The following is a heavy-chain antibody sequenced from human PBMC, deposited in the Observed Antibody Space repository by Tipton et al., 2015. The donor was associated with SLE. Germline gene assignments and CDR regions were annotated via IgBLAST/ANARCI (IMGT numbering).Heavy chain of an antibody. CDR1: GFTFSIHT. V-gene: IGHV3-64*02. CDR3: ATLGPYDDEGSSDY. J-gene: IGHJ4*02. D-gene: IGHD3-16*01. Sequence: SLRLSCAASGFTFSIHTLDWVSQAPGKGLEYVSGITSHGDGTFYADSLKGRFIISRDNSKNTLYLQMRSLRAEDMGVYYCATLGPYDDEGSSDYWGQGTLVTVSS. CDR2: ITSHGDGT.